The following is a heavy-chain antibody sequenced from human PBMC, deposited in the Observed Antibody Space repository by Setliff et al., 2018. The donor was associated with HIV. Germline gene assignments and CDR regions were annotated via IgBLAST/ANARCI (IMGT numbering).Heavy chain of an antibody. Sequence: SETLSLTCAVYGESFSGYCWNWIRQPPGKGLEWIGEINHRGSTNYNPSLKSRVTISVDTSKNQFSLKLSSVTAADTAVYYCAREQYHFVVDYYYYYGMDVWGQGNTVTVSS. CDR2: INHRGST. J-gene: IGHJ6*02. CDR3: AREQYHFVVDYYYYYGMDV. D-gene: IGHD2-15*01. V-gene: IGHV4-34*01. CDR1: GESFSGYC.